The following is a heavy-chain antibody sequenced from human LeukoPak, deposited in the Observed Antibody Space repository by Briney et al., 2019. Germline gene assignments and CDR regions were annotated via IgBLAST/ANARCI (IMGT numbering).Heavy chain of an antibody. CDR3: ARGRYSGSYRHLYYFDY. D-gene: IGHD1-26*01. Sequence: SETLSLTCTVSGGSISSSSYYWGWIRQPPGKGLEWIGSIYYSGSTYYNPSLKSRVTISVDTSKNQFSLKLSSVTAADTAVYYCARGRYSGSYRHLYYFDYWGQGTLVTVSS. V-gene: IGHV4-39*07. CDR1: GGSISSSSYY. J-gene: IGHJ4*02. CDR2: IYYSGST.